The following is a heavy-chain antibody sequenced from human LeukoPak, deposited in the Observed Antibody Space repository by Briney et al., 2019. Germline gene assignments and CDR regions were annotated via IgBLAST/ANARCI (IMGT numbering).Heavy chain of an antibody. CDR2: IYDSGST. J-gene: IGHJ6*03. D-gene: IGHD3-10*01. V-gene: IGHV4-59*12. CDR3: ARGGSGSYYRFGYYYYMDV. Sequence: PSETLSLTCTVSGGSISSYYWSWIRQPPGKGLEWIGYIYDSGSTNYNPSLKSRVTISVDTSKNQFSLKVSSVTAADTAVYYCARGGSGSYYRFGYYYYMDVWGKGTTVTISS. CDR1: GGSISSYY.